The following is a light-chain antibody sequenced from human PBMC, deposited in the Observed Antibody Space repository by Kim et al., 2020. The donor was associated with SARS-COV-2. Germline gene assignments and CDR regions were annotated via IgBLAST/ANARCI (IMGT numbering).Light chain of an antibody. CDR3: LQQHNYPRVT. J-gene: IGKJ4*01. CDR1: QGMNSD. Sequence: DIQMTQSPASLSASVGDRVTITCRASQGMNSDIGWYQQKPGKAPKRLIYTAFRLEGGVPSRFSGSGSGTEFTLTITSLQPEDIATSFCLQQHNYPRVTFGGGTKVDIK. V-gene: IGKV1-17*01. CDR2: TAF.